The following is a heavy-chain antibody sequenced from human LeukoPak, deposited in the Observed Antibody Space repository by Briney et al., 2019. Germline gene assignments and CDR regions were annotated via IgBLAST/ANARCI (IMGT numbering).Heavy chain of an antibody. CDR2: INTNTGNP. CDR3: ARDPYGDYVVGDGWFDP. V-gene: IGHV7-4-1*02. CDR1: GYTFTSYA. D-gene: IGHD4-17*01. J-gene: IGHJ5*02. Sequence: ASVKVSCKASGYTFTSYAMNWVRQAHGQGLEWMGWINTNTGNPTYAQGFTGRFVFSLDTSVSTAYLQISSLKAEDTAVYYCARDPYGDYVVGDGWFDPWGQGTLVTVSS.